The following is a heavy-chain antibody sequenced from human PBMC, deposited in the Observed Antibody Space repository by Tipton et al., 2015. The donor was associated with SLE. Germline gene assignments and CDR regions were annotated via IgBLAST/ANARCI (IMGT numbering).Heavy chain of an antibody. D-gene: IGHD3-3*01. CDR1: GFTFSSYG. V-gene: IGHV3-30*02. CDR3: AKFREWFPGDGRDFDY. J-gene: IGHJ4*02. CDR2: IRYDGSNK. Sequence: GSLRLSCAASGFTFSSYGMHWVRQAPGKGLEWVAFIRYDGSNKYYADSVKGRFTISRDNSKNTLYLQMNSLRAEDTAVYYCAKFREWFPGDGRDFDYWGQGTLVTVSS.